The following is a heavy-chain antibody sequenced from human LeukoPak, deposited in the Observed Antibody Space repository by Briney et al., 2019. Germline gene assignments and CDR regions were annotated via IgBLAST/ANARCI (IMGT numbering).Heavy chain of an antibody. J-gene: IGHJ4*02. Sequence: GGSLRLSCAASGFTFSSYSMNWVRQAPGKGLEWVSAISGSGGSTYYADSVKGRFTISRDNSKNTLYLQMNSLRAEDTAVYYCAKDSASREYQYYDFWSGYHLTPDFDYWGQGTLVTVSS. D-gene: IGHD3-3*01. CDR3: AKDSASREYQYYDFWSGYHLTPDFDY. CDR1: GFTFSSYS. CDR2: ISGSGGST. V-gene: IGHV3-23*01.